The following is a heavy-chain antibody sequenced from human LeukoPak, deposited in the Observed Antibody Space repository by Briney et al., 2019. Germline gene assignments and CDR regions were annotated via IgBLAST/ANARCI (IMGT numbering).Heavy chain of an antibody. Sequence: ASVKVSCKASGYTFTNYPMNWVRQAPGQGLEWMGWINTNTGNPTYAQGFTGRFVFSLDTSVTTAYLQISSLKAEDTAVYYCARDTYCSGGSCYSRVGYWGQGTPVTVSS. CDR2: INTNTGNP. CDR1: GYTFTNYP. V-gene: IGHV7-4-1*02. J-gene: IGHJ4*02. D-gene: IGHD2-15*01. CDR3: ARDTYCSGGSCYSRVGY.